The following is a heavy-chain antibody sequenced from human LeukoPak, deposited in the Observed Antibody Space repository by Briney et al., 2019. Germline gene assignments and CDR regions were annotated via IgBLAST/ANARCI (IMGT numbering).Heavy chain of an antibody. J-gene: IGHJ5*02. D-gene: IGHD2-2*01. CDR2: ISSSSSTI. CDR3: ARVREDIVVVPAAIREFDP. Sequence: PGGSLRLSCAASGFTFSTYNMNWVRQAPGKGLEWVSYISSSSSTIYYADSVKGRFTISRDNAKNSLYLQMNSLRDEDTAIYYCARVREDIVVVPAAIREFDPWGQGTLVTVSS. V-gene: IGHV3-48*02. CDR1: GFTFSTYN.